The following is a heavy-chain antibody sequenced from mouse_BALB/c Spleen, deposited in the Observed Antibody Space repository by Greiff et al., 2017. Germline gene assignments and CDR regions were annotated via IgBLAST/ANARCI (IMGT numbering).Heavy chain of an antibody. J-gene: IGHJ3*01. V-gene: IGHV3-2*02. CDR2: ISYSGST. CDR1: GYSITSDYA. Sequence: EVQGVESGPGLVKPSQSLSLTCTVTGYSITSDYAWNWIRQFPGNKLEWMGYISYSGSTSYNPSLKSRISITRDTSKNQFFLQLNSVTTEDTATYYCAKGDGNPAYWGQGTLVTVSA. CDR3: AKGDGNPAY. D-gene: IGHD2-1*01.